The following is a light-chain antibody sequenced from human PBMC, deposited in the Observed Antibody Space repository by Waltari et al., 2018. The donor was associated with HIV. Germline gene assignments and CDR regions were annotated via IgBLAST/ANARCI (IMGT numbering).Light chain of an antibody. CDR3: SSFAGTHKL. CDR2: EVT. J-gene: IGLJ2*01. V-gene: IGLV2-8*01. Sequence: QSALPQSPSASGSPGQPVHISSTGATGAISAYTYVSWYQQHPDRPPNLIIFEVTKRPSGVPDRFSDSKSGNTASLFVSGLQPEDEATYFCSSFAGTHKLFGGGTKLTVL. CDR1: TGAISAYTY.